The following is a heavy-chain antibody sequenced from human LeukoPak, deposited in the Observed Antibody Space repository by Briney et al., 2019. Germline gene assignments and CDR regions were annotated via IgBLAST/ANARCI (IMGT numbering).Heavy chain of an antibody. V-gene: IGHV4-30-4*01. D-gene: IGHD2-2*01. CDR2: IYYSGST. CDR1: GGSISSGDYY. Sequence: SETLSLTCTVSGGSISSGDYYWSWIRQPPGKGLEWIGYIYYSGSTYYNPSLKSRVTISVDTSKNQFSLKLSSVTAADTAVYYCARLIVPAAQGWFDPWGQGTLVTVSS. J-gene: IGHJ5*02. CDR3: ARLIVPAAQGWFDP.